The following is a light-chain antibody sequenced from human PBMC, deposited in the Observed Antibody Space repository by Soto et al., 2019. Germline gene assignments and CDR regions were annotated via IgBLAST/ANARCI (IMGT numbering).Light chain of an antibody. J-gene: IGLJ3*02. CDR2: SNN. V-gene: IGLV1-47*01. Sequence: QAVVTQPPSASGTPGQRVTISCSGSSSNIGTNYVYWYQQLPGTAPKLLIYSNNQRPSGVPDRFPGSKSGTSASLAISGLRSADEADYFCAAWDDSLNGPGVFGGGTKLTVL. CDR3: AAWDDSLNGPGV. CDR1: SSNIGTNY.